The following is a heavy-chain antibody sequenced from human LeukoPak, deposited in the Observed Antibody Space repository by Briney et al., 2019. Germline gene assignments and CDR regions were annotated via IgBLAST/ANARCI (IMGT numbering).Heavy chain of an antibody. CDR1: GFTFSSYS. CDR3: AKDGSWSLGY. Sequence: GGSLRLSCAASGFTFSSYSMNWVRQAPGKGLEWMAFIRYDGSKIYYADSVKGRFTISRDNSKNTLYLQMNSLRTDDTAVYYCAKDGSWSLGYWGQGTLVTVSS. J-gene: IGHJ4*02. D-gene: IGHD1-26*01. CDR2: IRYDGSKI. V-gene: IGHV3-30*02.